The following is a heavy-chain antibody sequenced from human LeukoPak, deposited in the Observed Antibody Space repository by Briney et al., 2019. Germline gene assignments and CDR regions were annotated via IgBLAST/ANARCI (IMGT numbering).Heavy chain of an antibody. V-gene: IGHV4-34*01. D-gene: IGHD2-15*01. CDR2: INHSGST. CDR3: ARGPNTKRYCSGGSCYHDAFDI. J-gene: IGHJ3*02. Sequence: SETLSLTCAVYGGSFSGYYWSWIRQPPGKGLEWIGEINHSGSTNYNPSLKSRVTISVDTSKNQFSLKLSSVTAADTAVYYRARGPNTKRYCSGGSCYHDAFDIWGQGTMVTVSS. CDR1: GGSFSGYY.